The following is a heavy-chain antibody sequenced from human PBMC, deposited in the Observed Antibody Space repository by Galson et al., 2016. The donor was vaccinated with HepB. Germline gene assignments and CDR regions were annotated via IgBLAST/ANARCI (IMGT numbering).Heavy chain of an antibody. J-gene: IGHJ6*02. Sequence: SVKVSCKASGYAFTSYHMHWVRQAPGQGLEWMGIINPSGGSATYAQKFQGRVTMTRDTSTSTVYMELSSLRSEDTAVYYCAAYGASLAATGTGDWYGMDVGGQGTTVTVSS. D-gene: IGHD6-13*01. CDR1: GYAFTSYH. CDR3: AAYGASLAATGTGDWYGMDV. CDR2: INPSGGSA. V-gene: IGHV1-46*01.